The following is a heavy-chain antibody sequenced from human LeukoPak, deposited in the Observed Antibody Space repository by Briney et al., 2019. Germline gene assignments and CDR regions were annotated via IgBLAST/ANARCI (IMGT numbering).Heavy chain of an antibody. CDR1: GYTFNIYD. Sequence: ASVTVSCKASGYTFNIYDIIWVRQAPGQGLEWMAWISTYNGNTNYAQKVQGRVTMTTDTSTSTAYMELRSLRSDDTAVYYCARVLRYDFWSAYYFDYWGQGTLVTVSS. CDR2: ISTYNGNT. D-gene: IGHD3-3*01. V-gene: IGHV1-18*01. CDR3: ARVLRYDFWSAYYFDY. J-gene: IGHJ4*02.